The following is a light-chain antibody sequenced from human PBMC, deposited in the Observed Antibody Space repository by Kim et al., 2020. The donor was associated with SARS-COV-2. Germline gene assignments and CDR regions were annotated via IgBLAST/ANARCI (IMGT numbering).Light chain of an antibody. CDR1: DSNIGGNT. Sequence: QSVLTQPPSTSGTPGQTVTISCSGSDSNIGGNTVNWYQQVPGTAPKLLIYSNNQRPSGVPDRFSGSKSGTSASLAISGLQSEDEADYHCATWDDSLSGVVFGGGTQLTVL. J-gene: IGLJ2*01. V-gene: IGLV1-44*01. CDR2: SNN. CDR3: ATWDDSLSGVV.